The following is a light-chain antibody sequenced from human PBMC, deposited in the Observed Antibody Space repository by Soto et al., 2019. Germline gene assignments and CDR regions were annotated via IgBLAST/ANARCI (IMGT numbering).Light chain of an antibody. V-gene: IGLV1-40*01. CDR1: SSNIGAGYE. Sequence: SVLPQPPSLSGAPGERVTISCTGSSSNIGAGYEVHWYQQLPGTSPKLLIYEDTDRPSGVPDRFSGSKSGTSASLAITGLLAEDEADYYCQSYDNSLSGSYVFGTGTKVTVL. CDR3: QSYDNSLSGSYV. J-gene: IGLJ1*01. CDR2: EDT.